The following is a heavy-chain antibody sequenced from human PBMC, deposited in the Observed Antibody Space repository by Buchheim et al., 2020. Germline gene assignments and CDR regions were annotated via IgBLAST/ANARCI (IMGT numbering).Heavy chain of an antibody. CDR2: IKSKTDGGTT. CDR1: GFTFSNAW. V-gene: IGHV3-15*01. Sequence: EVQLVESGGGLVKPGGSLRLSCAASGFTFSNAWMSWVRQAPGKGLEWVGRIKSKTDGGTTDYAEPVKGRFTISRDDSKNTLYLQMNSLKTEDTVVYYCTTDSRYYDYVWGSYDDYWGQGTL. J-gene: IGHJ4*02. D-gene: IGHD3-16*01. CDR3: TTDSRYYDYVWGSYDDY.